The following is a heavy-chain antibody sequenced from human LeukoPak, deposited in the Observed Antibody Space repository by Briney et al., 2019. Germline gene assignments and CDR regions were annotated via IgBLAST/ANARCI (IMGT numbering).Heavy chain of an antibody. Sequence: SETLSLTCTVSGGSIRSSSYYWGWLRQPPGKGLEWIGSIYYSGSTYYNPSLKSRVTISVDASKNQFSLRLSSVTAADTAVYYCARDGGYQLDYWGQGTLVTVSS. D-gene: IGHD2-2*01. J-gene: IGHJ4*02. V-gene: IGHV4-39*07. CDR2: IYYSGST. CDR3: ARDGGYQLDY. CDR1: GGSIRSSSYY.